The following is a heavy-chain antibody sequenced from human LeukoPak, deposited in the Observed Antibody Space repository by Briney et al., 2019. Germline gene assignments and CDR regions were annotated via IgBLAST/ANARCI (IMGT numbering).Heavy chain of an antibody. V-gene: IGHV4-59*01. D-gene: IGHD1-26*01. Sequence: SETLSLTCAVYGGSFSGYYWSWIRQPPGKGLEWIGYIYYSGSTNYNPSLKSRVTISVDTSKNQFSLKLSSVTAADTAVYYCAGGSYARRFDYWGQGTLVTVSS. CDR2: IYYSGST. CDR3: AGGSYARRFDY. J-gene: IGHJ4*02. CDR1: GGSFSGYY.